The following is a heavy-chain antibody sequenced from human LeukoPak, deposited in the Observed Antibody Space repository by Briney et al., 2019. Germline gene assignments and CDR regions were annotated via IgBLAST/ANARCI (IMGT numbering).Heavy chain of an antibody. D-gene: IGHD6-19*01. V-gene: IGHV4-59*01. J-gene: IGHJ3*02. CDR3: ASSAWYAFDI. CDR1: GGSISSYY. Sequence: PSETLSLTCTVSGGSISSYYWSWIRQPPGKGLEWIGYIYYSGNTNYNPSLKSRVTMSVDTSKNQFSLKLSSVTAADTAVYYCASSAWYAFDIWGQGTMVTVSS. CDR2: IYYSGNT.